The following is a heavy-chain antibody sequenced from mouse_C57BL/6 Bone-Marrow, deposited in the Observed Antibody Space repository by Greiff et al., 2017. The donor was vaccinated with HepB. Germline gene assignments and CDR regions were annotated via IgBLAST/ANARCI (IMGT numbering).Heavy chain of an antibody. J-gene: IGHJ1*03. CDR2: IYPGGGYT. Sequence: QVQLQQSGAELVRPGTSVKMSCKASGYTFTNYWIGWAKQRPGHGLEWIGDIYPGGGYTNYNEKFKGKATLTADKSSSTAYMQFSSLTSEDSAIYYCARCYGSSYWYFDVWGTGTTVTVSS. D-gene: IGHD1-1*01. V-gene: IGHV1-63*01. CDR1: GYTFTNYW. CDR3: ARCYGSSYWYFDV.